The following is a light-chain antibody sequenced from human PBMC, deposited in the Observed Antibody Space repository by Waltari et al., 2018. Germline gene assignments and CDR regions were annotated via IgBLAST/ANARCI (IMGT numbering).Light chain of an antibody. CDR1: QSISSY. Sequence: TITCRASQSISSYLNWYQQKPGKAPKLLIYAASSLQSGVPSRFSGSGSGTDFTLTISSLQPEDFATYYCQQSYSTPRTFGQGTKVEIK. V-gene: IGKV1-39*01. CDR3: QQSYSTPRT. J-gene: IGKJ1*01. CDR2: AAS.